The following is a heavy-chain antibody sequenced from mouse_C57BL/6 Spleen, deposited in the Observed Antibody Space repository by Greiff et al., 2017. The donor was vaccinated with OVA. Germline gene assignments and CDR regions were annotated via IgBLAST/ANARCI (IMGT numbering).Heavy chain of an antibody. CDR2: ISYDGSN. CDR3: ARWGLDGNYGYFDV. CDR1: GYSITSGYY. Sequence: EVKLQESGPGLVKPSQSLSLTCSVTGYSITSGYYWNWIRQFPGNKLEWMGYISYDGSNNYNPSLKNRISITRDTSKNQFFLKLNSVTTEDTATYYCARWGLDGNYGYFDVWGTGTTVTVSS. V-gene: IGHV3-6*01. D-gene: IGHD2-1*01. J-gene: IGHJ1*03.